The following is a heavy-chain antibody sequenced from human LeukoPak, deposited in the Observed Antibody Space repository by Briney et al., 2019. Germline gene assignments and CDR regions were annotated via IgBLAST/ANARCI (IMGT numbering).Heavy chain of an antibody. CDR3: TTVTIKVY. V-gene: IGHV3-15*01. D-gene: IGHD1-1*01. CDR2: IKSKTDGGTT. CDR1: GFTFRNAW. J-gene: IGHJ4*02. Sequence: TLGGSLRLSFAAFGFTFRNAWMSWVRQAPGKGLEWVGLIKSKTDGGTTDYAAPVKGRFTISRDDSKNTLYLQMNSLKTEDTAVYYCTTVTIKVYWGQGTLVTVSS.